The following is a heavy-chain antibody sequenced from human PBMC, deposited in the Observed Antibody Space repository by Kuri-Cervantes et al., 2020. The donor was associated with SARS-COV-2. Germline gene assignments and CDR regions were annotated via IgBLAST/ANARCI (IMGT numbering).Heavy chain of an antibody. CDR3: ARVLWKYYYDSSAYSPFDY. CDR1: GFTFRSYW. V-gene: IGHV3-7*02. Sequence: GESLKISCAVSGFTFRSYWVSWVRQAPGKGLEYVANINQDGSATYYVDSVKGRFTISRDNAKNTLYLQMNSLSGEDTAVYYCARVLWKYYYDSSAYSPFDYWGQGTLVTVSS. J-gene: IGHJ4*02. CDR2: INQDGSAT. D-gene: IGHD3-22*01.